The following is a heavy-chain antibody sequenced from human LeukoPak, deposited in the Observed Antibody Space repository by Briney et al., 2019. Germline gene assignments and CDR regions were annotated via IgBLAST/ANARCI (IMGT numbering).Heavy chain of an antibody. CDR1: GYSFTSYW. CDR2: IYPGDSDT. Sequence: GESLKISCKGSGYSFTSYWIGWVRQMPGKGLEWMGIIYPGDSDTRYSPSFQGQVTISADKSISTAYLQWSSLKASDTAMYYCARRIYDFWSGYWFDYWGQRTLVTVSS. CDR3: ARRIYDFWSGYWFDY. V-gene: IGHV5-51*01. J-gene: IGHJ4*02. D-gene: IGHD3-3*01.